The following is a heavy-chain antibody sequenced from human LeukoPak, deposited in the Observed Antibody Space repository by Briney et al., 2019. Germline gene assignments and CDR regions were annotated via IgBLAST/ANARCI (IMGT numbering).Heavy chain of an antibody. CDR3: ARDAMYSSGWYGGWFDP. CDR1: GGSISSSNW. Sequence: SGTLSLTCAVSGGSISSSNWWSWIRQPPGKGLEWIGEICHSGSTNYNPSLKSRVTISVDKSKTQFSLKLSSVTAADTAVYYCARDAMYSSGWYGGWFDPWGQGTLVTVSS. CDR2: ICHSGST. J-gene: IGHJ5*02. D-gene: IGHD6-19*01. V-gene: IGHV4-4*02.